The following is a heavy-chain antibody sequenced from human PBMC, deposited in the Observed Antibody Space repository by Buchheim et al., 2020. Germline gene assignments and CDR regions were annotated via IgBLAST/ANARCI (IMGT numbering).Heavy chain of an antibody. Sequence: QVQLQESGPGLVKPSQTLSLTCTVSGGSISSGSSYWSWIRQPAGKGLEWIGRIYTSGSTDYNPSPKSRVTISVDTSNNQFSLKLSSVTAADTAVYYCAREAMYYYGSGTYYKGINYYFDYWGQGTL. V-gene: IGHV4-61*02. CDR2: IYTSGST. D-gene: IGHD3-10*01. CDR1: GGSISSGSSY. CDR3: AREAMYYYGSGTYYKGINYYFDY. J-gene: IGHJ4*02.